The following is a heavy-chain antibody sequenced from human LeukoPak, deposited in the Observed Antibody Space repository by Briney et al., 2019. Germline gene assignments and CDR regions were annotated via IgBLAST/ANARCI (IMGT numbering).Heavy chain of an antibody. CDR1: GFTFTNYA. Sequence: PGGCLRLSCAASGFTFTNYAMHWVRQTPGKGLEWVALISSDGSKNIYADPVKGRFTVSRDNSKNTLYLQMNSLRAEDTAVYYCVKGLVQTTMSYSVDYWGQGALVTVSS. CDR3: VKGLVQTTMSYSVDY. CDR2: ISSDGSKN. D-gene: IGHD1-1*01. J-gene: IGHJ4*02. V-gene: IGHV3-30*18.